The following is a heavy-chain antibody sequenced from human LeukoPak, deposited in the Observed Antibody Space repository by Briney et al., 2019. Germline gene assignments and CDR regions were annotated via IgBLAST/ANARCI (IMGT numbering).Heavy chain of an antibody. V-gene: IGHV4-4*02. CDR3: ARDCNGGPCYGAFAV. Sequence: SETLSLTCAASGDSISSSNWWSWVRQPPGKGLEWIAEISHTENTNYNPSLESRVTISLDKSKNQFSLTLNSVTAADTAVYFCARDCNGGPCYGAFAVWGQGSMVTVSS. CDR1: GDSISSSNW. CDR2: ISHTENT. J-gene: IGHJ3*01. D-gene: IGHD2-15*01.